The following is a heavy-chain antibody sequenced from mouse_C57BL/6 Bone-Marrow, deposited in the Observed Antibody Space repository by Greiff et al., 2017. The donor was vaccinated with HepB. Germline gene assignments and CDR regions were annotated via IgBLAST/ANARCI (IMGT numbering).Heavy chain of an antibody. CDR2: INPNNGGT. V-gene: IGHV1-26*01. J-gene: IGHJ2*01. CDR1: GYTFTDYY. D-gene: IGHD1-1*01. Sequence: EVQLQQSGPELVKPGASVKISCKASGYTFTDYYMNWVKQSHGKSLEWIGDINPNNGGTSYNQKFKGKATLTVDKSSSTAYMELRSLTSEYSAVYSCARLLRAYFDYWRQGTTLTVSS. CDR3: ARLLRAYFDY.